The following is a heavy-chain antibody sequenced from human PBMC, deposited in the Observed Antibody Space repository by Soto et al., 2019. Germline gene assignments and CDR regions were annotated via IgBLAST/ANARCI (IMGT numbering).Heavy chain of an antibody. CDR1: GYTFTSYG. D-gene: IGHD3-22*01. J-gene: IGHJ3*02. Sequence: SVKVTCKASGYTFTSYGISWVRQAPGQGLEWMGWIIPYNGNTNYAQKLQGRVTMTTDTSKTTGSMELRSLRSDDTAVYYCARDYYYDSSGYHDAFDIWGQGTMVTVSS. V-gene: IGHV1-18*01. CDR2: IIPYNGNT. CDR3: ARDYYYDSSGYHDAFDI.